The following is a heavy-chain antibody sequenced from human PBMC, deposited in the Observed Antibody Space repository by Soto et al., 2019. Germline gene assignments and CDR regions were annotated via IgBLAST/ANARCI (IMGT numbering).Heavy chain of an antibody. CDR1: GDSVSSNYY. V-gene: IGHV4-4*02. Sequence: QVQLQESGPGLVKPSGTLSLTCAVSGDSVSSNYYWCWVRQPPGKGLEWIGEIYHTGTTNYNPSLXSRXXXXXXKSXXXXSLXXXXXXXXDTAVYYCARSAGWYAVHSWGPGTLVTVSS. CDR3: ARSAGWYAVHS. D-gene: IGHD6-19*01. CDR2: IYHTGTT. J-gene: IGHJ4*02.